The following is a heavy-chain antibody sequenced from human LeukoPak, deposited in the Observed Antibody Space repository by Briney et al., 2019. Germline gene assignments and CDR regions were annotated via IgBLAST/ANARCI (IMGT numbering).Heavy chain of an antibody. J-gene: IGHJ5*02. CDR3: TRVTYCTSTSCPSIWFDP. CDR1: GFTFGDFP. CDR2: IRSKAYAGTT. Sequence: GGSLRLSCTASGFTFGDFPMSWVRQAPGKGLEWVGFIRSKAYAGTTEYAASVKGRFTISRDDSKNIAYLQMNSLKTEDTAVYYCTRVTYCTSTSCPSIWFDPWGQGALVTVSS. V-gene: IGHV3-49*04. D-gene: IGHD2-2*01.